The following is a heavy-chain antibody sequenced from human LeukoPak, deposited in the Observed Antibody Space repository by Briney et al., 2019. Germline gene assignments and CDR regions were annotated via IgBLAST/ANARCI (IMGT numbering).Heavy chain of an antibody. J-gene: IGHJ4*02. CDR1: GGSISSYY. Sequence: SETLSLTCTVSGGSISSYYWSWIRQPPGKGLEWIGYIYYSGSTNYNPSLKSRVTISVDTSKNQFSLKLSSVTAADPAVYYCARVGWGVDSSGYYGYWGQGTLVTVSS. V-gene: IGHV4-59*01. CDR2: IYYSGST. CDR3: ARVGWGVDSSGYYGY. D-gene: IGHD3-22*01.